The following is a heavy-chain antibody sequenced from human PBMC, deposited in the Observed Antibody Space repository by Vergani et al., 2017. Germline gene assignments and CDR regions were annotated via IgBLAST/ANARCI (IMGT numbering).Heavy chain of an antibody. CDR3: AKDHYDFWSGYPNLSPFDL. J-gene: IGHJ2*01. Sequence: EVQLMESGGGLVQPGGSLRLSCAASGFTFSNYWMSWVRQAPGKGLEWVANIKEDGSETFYVDSVMGRFTISRDNAKNSLYLQMNSLRAEDTALYYCAKDHYDFWSGYPNLSPFDLWGRGTLVTVSS. CDR1: GFTFSNYW. V-gene: IGHV3-7*03. D-gene: IGHD3-3*01. CDR2: IKEDGSET.